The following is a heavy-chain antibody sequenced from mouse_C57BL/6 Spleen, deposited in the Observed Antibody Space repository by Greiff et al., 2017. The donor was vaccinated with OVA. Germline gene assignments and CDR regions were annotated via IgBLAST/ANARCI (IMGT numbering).Heavy chain of an antibody. CDR2: ISSGGDYI. D-gene: IGHD1-3*01. CDR3: TRDLKGPFDY. Sequence: DVHLVESGEGLVKPGGSLKLSCAASGFTFSSYAMSWVRQTPEKRLEWVAYISSGGDYIYYADTVKGRFTISRDNARNTLYLQMSSLKSEDTAMYYCTRDLKGPFDYWGQGTTLTVSS. CDR1: GFTFSSYA. J-gene: IGHJ2*01. V-gene: IGHV5-9-1*02.